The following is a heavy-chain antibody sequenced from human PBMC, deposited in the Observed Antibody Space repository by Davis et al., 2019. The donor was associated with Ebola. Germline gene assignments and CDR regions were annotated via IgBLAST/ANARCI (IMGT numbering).Heavy chain of an antibody. CDR2: IYYSGST. CDR3: ARVRYYGSGSPIDY. V-gene: IGHV4-59*12. D-gene: IGHD3-10*01. Sequence: SETLSLTCTVSGGSISNSYWSWIRQPPGKGLEWIGYIYYSGSTNYNPSLKSRVTISVDTSKNQFPLKLSSVTAADTAVYYCARVRYYGSGSPIDYWGQGTLVTVSS. J-gene: IGHJ4*02. CDR1: GGSISNSY.